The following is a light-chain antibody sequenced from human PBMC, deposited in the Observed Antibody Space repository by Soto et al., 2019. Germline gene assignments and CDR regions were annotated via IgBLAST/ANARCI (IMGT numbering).Light chain of an antibody. V-gene: IGKV1-9*01. J-gene: IGKJ4*01. CDR3: QQLNTYPLT. Sequence: IHLTQSPSSLSASVGDRVTITCRASQGISSYLAWYQQKPGKAPKLLIYAASTLQGGVPSRFSGSGSGTDFTLTISSLQPEDFATYYCQQLNTYPLTVGGGTKVEIK. CDR2: AAS. CDR1: QGISSY.